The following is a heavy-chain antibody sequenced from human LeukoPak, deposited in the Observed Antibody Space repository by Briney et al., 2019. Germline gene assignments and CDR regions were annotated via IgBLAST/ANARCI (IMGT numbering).Heavy chain of an antibody. CDR3: AREGTAGTNLNWFDP. D-gene: IGHD1-1*01. J-gene: IGHJ5*02. CDR2: ISYSGST. Sequence: SETLSLTCTVSGXSISSYYWSWIRQPPGKGRELIGYISYSGSTNFNPSLKSRVTISVDTSKNQFSLKLSSVTAADTAVYYCAREGTAGTNLNWFDPWGQGTLVTVSS. V-gene: IGHV4-59*01. CDR1: GXSISSYY.